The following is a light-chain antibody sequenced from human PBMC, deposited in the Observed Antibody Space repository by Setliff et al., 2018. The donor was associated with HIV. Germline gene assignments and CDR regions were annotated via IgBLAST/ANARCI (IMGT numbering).Light chain of an antibody. V-gene: IGLV1-40*01. Sequence: QSALTQPPSVSGAPGQRVTISCTGNTSSLGAGFGVHWYQQFPGTAPKLLIYGNNNRPSGVPDRFSGSKSGTAASLAITGLQAEDEAIYYCQSYDNALTGLVVFGGGTK. CDR3: QSYDNALTGLVV. CDR2: GNN. CDR1: TSSLGAGFG. J-gene: IGLJ2*01.